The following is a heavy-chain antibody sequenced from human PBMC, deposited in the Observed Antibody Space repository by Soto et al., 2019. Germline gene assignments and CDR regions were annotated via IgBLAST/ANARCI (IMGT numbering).Heavy chain of an antibody. V-gene: IGHV3-23*01. Sequence: GGSLRLSCAASGFTFSNYAMNWVRQAPGKGLEWVSVISGSGGSTYYADSVKGRFTISRDNSKNTLYLQMNNLRAEDTAVYYSAKRATGNYFDNWCQGT. CDR1: GFTFSNYA. J-gene: IGHJ4*02. CDR2: ISGSGGST. CDR3: AKRATGNYFDN. D-gene: IGHD1-1*01.